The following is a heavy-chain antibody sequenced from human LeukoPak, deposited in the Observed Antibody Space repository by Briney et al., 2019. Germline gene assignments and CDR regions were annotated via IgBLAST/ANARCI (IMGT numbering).Heavy chain of an antibody. CDR1: GFTFSSYS. CDR2: ISSSSSTI. D-gene: IGHD3-22*01. CDR3: ARGEYDSSGSIDY. V-gene: IGHV3-48*04. Sequence: GGSLRLSCAASGFTFSSYSMNWVRQAPGKGLEWVSYISSSSSTIYYADSVKGRFTISRDNAKNSLYLQMNSLGAEDTAVYYCARGEYDSSGSIDYWGQGTLVTVSS. J-gene: IGHJ4*02.